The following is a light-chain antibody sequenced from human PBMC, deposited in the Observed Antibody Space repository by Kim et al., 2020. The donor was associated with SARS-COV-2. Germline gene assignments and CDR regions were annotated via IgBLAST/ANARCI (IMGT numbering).Light chain of an antibody. V-gene: IGLV3-10*01. Sequence: SYELTQPSSVSVSPGQTARITCSGDALPKKYAYWYQQKSGQAPVLVIYEDSKRPSGIPERFSGSSSGTMATLTISGAQVEDEADYYCYSTDSSGNHRVFGGGTQLTVL. CDR3: YSTDSSGNHRV. CDR1: ALPKKY. CDR2: EDS. J-gene: IGLJ2*01.